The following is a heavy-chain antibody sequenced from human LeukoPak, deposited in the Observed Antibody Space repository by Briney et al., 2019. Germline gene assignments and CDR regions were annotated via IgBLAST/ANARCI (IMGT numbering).Heavy chain of an antibody. Sequence: SETLSLTCTVSGGSISSSSYYWGWIRQPPGKGLEWIGSIYYSGSTYYNPSLKSRVTMSVDTSKNQFSLKLSSVTAADTAVYYCARLSGSGSTQFDYWGQGTLVTVSS. CDR1: GGSISSSSYY. J-gene: IGHJ4*02. D-gene: IGHD3-10*01. V-gene: IGHV4-39*01. CDR2: IYYSGST. CDR3: ARLSGSGSTQFDY.